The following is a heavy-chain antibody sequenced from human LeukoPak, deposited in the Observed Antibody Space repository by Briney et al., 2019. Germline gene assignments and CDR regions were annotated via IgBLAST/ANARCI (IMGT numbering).Heavy chain of an antibody. CDR1: GGSLSSGGYS. J-gene: IGHJ6*02. D-gene: IGHD2-15*01. V-gene: IGHV4-30-2*01. Sequence: PSETLSLTCAVSGGSLSSGGYSWSWIRQPPGTGLEWIGYIYHSGSTYYNPSLKSRVTISVDRSKNQFSLKLSSVTAADTAVYYCARASGGTYYYGMDVWGQGTTVTVSS. CDR3: ARASGGTYYYGMDV. CDR2: IYHSGST.